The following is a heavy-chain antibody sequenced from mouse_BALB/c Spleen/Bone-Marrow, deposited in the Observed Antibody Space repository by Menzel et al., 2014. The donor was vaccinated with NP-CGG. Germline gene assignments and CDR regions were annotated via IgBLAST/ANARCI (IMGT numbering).Heavy chain of an antibody. D-gene: IGHD4-1*01. CDR3: ARLGRDY. V-gene: IGHV1-7*01. J-gene: IGHJ2*01. Sequence: QVHVKQSGAELAKPGASVKMSCKASGYTFTSYWMHWVKQRPGQGLEWIGYINPSTGYTEYNQKFKDKATLTADKSSSTAYMQLSSLTSEDSAVYYCARLGRDYWGQGTTLTVSS. CDR1: GYTFTSYW. CDR2: INPSTGYT.